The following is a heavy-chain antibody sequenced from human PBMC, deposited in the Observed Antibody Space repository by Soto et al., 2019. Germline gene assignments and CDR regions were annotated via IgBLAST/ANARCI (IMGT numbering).Heavy chain of an antibody. D-gene: IGHD2-21*02. CDR3: ARDRSSGGNSDVDY. Sequence: QVQLVESGGGVVQPGRSLRLSCAASGFTFSSYAMHWVRQAPGKGLEWVAVISYDGSNKYYADYVKGRFTISRDNSKNTRYLQMNSLRSEDTAVYYCARDRSSGGNSDVDYWGQGTLFTVSS. CDR2: ISYDGSNK. CDR1: GFTFSSYA. V-gene: IGHV3-30-3*01. J-gene: IGHJ4*02.